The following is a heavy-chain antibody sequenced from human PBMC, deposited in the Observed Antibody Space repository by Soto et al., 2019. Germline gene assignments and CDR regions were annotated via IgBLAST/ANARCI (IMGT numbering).Heavy chain of an antibody. Sequence: QVQLVESGGGLVKPGGSLRLSCAASGFTFSDYYMSWIRQAPGKGLEWVSYISSSGSTIYYADSVKGRFTISRDKDKNSLYLQINSLRAEDTAVYYCARMGYCSSTSCYGFDPWGQGTLVTVSS. CDR1: GFTFSDYY. CDR3: ARMGYCSSTSCYGFDP. D-gene: IGHD2-2*01. CDR2: ISSSGSTI. J-gene: IGHJ5*02. V-gene: IGHV3-11*01.